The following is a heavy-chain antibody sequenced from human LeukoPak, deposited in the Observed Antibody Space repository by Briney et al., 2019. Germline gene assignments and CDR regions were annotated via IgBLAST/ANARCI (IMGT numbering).Heavy chain of an antibody. Sequence: PGGSLRLSCAASGFTFSSYAMSWVRQAPGKGLEWVPAISGSGGSTYYADSVKGRFTISRDNSKNTLYLQMNSLRAEDTAVYYCAKDRGCTNGVCSIAGAFDIWGQGTMVTVSS. D-gene: IGHD2-8*01. CDR2: ISGSGGST. CDR3: AKDRGCTNGVCSIAGAFDI. J-gene: IGHJ3*02. CDR1: GFTFSSYA. V-gene: IGHV3-23*01.